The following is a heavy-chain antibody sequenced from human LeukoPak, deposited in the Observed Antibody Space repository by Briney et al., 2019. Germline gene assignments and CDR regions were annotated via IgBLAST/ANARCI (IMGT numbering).Heavy chain of an antibody. D-gene: IGHD2-2*01. CDR3: ARDRVVPAASNELYIYYYYYGMDV. J-gene: IGHJ6*02. V-gene: IGHV7-4-1*02. CDR1: GYTFTSYA. CDR2: INTNTGNP. Sequence: ASVKVSCKASGYTFTSYAMNWVRQAPGQGLEWVGWINTNTGNPTYAQGFTGRFVFSLDTSVSTAYLQISSLKAEDTAVYYCARDRVVPAASNELYIYYYYYGMDVWGQGTTVTVSS.